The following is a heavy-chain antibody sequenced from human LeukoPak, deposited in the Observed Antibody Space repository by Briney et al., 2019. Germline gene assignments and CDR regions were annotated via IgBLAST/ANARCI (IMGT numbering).Heavy chain of an antibody. J-gene: IGHJ4*02. CDR2: FSGSAGST. D-gene: IGHD6-13*01. CDR1: GFTFSSYA. CDR3: ATSGYSSGWYFG. V-gene: IGHV3-23*01. Sequence: GVLRLSGAASGFTFSSYALSWVRQGPGKGLEWVSTFSGSAGSTYYADSVKGRFTISRDNAKNSLYLQMNSLRAEDTAVYYCATSGYSSGWYFGWGQGTLVTVSS.